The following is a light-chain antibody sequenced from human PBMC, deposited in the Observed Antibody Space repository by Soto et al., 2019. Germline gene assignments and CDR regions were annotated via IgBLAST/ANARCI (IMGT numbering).Light chain of an antibody. J-gene: IGKJ5*01. Sequence: EIVLTQSPATLSLSPGEPATLSCRASQSVLTYLGWYQQKPGQAPRLLISDASTRASGIPARFSGSGSGTDFTLTISSLEPEDFAVYYCQQRSNLVSVGPGTRLDIK. V-gene: IGKV3-11*01. CDR3: QQRSNLVS. CDR2: DAS. CDR1: QSVLTY.